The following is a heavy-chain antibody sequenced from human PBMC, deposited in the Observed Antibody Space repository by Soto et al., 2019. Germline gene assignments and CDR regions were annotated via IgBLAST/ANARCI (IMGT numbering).Heavy chain of an antibody. Sequence: QVQLVESGGGGVRPGGSLRLPCEASGPTLGKFGRTWFRQPPGKGPEWVAAISDDGNNKFYADSVRGRFAISRDNSKSTLFLQMNSLGPADTAVFFCVLGYCSGGHWCYLDYWGQGTLVTVSP. CDR2: ISDDGNNK. CDR1: GPTLGKFG. V-gene: IGHV3-30*03. J-gene: IGHJ4*02. D-gene: IGHD2-15*01. CDR3: VLGYCSGGHWCYLDY.